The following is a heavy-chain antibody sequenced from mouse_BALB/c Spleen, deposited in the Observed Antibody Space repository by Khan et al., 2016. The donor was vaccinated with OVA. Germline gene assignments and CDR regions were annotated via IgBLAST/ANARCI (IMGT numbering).Heavy chain of an antibody. CDR2: ISYSGST. V-gene: IGHV3-2*02. CDR1: GYSITSGYG. D-gene: IGHD1-2*01. CDR3: ARTARIKY. J-gene: IGHJ2*01. Sequence: VQLKESGPGLVKPSQSLSLTCTVTGYSITSGYGWNWIRQFPGNKLEWMGYISYSGSTNYNPSLKSRISITRDTSKNQFFLQLHSVTTEDRATYYCARTARIKYWGQGTTLTVSS.